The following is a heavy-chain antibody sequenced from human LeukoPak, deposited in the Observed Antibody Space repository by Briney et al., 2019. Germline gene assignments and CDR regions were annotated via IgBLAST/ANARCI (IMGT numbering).Heavy chain of an antibody. Sequence: GGSLRLSCAASGFTFSNAWMSWVRQAPGKGLECVSSISRSSNYRYYADSVKGRFTISRDNAKNSLYLQMNSLRAEDTAVFYCAREGYSSSIDYWGQGTLVTVSS. V-gene: IGHV3-21*01. D-gene: IGHD6-6*01. J-gene: IGHJ4*02. CDR2: ISRSSNYR. CDR1: GFTFSNAW. CDR3: AREGYSSSIDY.